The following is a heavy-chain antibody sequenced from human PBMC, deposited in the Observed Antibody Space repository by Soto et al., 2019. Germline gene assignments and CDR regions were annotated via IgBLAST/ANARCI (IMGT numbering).Heavy chain of an antibody. Sequence: ESGGGLVKPGGSLRLSCVASEFTFSVYSMNWVRQAPGKGLEWVSSISSGSSYIYYADSVKGRFTISRDNDKSSLFLHMNSLRVDDTAVYYCTRDRVKIRGGYYHYYGMDVWGRGTTVTVSS. CDR1: EFTFSVYS. J-gene: IGHJ6*02. D-gene: IGHD3-10*01. CDR3: TRDRVKIRGGYYHYYGMDV. V-gene: IGHV3-21*06. CDR2: ISSGSSYI.